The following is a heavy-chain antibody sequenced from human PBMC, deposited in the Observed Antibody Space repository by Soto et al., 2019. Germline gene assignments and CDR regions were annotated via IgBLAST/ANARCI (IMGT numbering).Heavy chain of an antibody. Sequence: SQTLSLTCAISGDSVSSNTASRNWIRQSPSRGLEWLGRTYFRSKWYNDYAVSVKSRIIISPDTSNNQFSLQLNSVTPEDTAVYFCAKGDNLGPKTGYAFDPWGQGIMVTVSS. J-gene: IGHJ5*02. D-gene: IGHD5-12*01. CDR3: AKGDNLGPKTGYAFDP. CDR2: TYFRSKWYN. V-gene: IGHV6-1*01. CDR1: GDSVSSNTAS.